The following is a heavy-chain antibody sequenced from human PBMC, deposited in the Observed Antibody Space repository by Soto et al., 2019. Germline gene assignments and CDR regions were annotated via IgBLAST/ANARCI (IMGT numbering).Heavy chain of an antibody. CDR2: IYYSGST. Sequence: SETLSLTCTVSGGSISSYYWSWIRQPPGKGLEWIGYIYYSGSTNYNPSLKSRVTISVDTSKSQFSLKLSSVTAADTAVYHCAREGRAGTRGWFDPWGQGTLVTVSS. D-gene: IGHD3-10*01. CDR1: GGSISSYY. CDR3: AREGRAGTRGWFDP. V-gene: IGHV4-59*01. J-gene: IGHJ5*02.